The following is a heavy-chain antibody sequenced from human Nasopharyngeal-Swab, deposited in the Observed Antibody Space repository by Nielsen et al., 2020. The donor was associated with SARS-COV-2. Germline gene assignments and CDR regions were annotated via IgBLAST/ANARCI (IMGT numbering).Heavy chain of an antibody. D-gene: IGHD7-27*01. Sequence: SQTLSLTGAVRGGSFSGYYWNWIRQSPGMGLEWIGEINHGGSTNYNPSLKSRVTISIDTSKNQFSLILTSLTAADTAVYFCARPTNWGRFWYFDLWGRGTLVTVSS. V-gene: IGHV4-34*01. CDR2: INHGGST. J-gene: IGHJ2*01. CDR3: ARPTNWGRFWYFDL. CDR1: GGSFSGYY.